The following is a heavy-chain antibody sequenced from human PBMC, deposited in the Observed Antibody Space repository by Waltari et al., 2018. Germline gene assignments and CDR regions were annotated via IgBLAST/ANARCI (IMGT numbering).Heavy chain of an antibody. D-gene: IGHD3-3*01. CDR3: ARVHYDFWSGYYI. CDR1: GYPFSDYD. Sequence: QMQLVQSGAEVKKPGVSAKVSCKASGYPFSDYDINWVRQATGHGLEWKGWINPKSGNTVSAQNFQDRVTITRDPSTSTVYMELSSLRSDDAAVYYCARVHYDFWSGYYIWGQGTLVTVPS. V-gene: IGHV1-8*02. CDR2: INPKSGNT. J-gene: IGHJ4*02.